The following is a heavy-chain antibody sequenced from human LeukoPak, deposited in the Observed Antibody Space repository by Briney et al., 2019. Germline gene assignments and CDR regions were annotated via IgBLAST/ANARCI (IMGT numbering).Heavy chain of an antibody. V-gene: IGHV3-66*01. CDR2: IYSGGST. D-gene: IGHD1-26*01. CDR1: GFTVGSNN. Sequence: PGGSLRLSCEVSGFTVGSNNLSWVRRAPGKGLEWVSLIYSGGSTYYSDSVKGRFTISRDSSENTVYLQMNSLRAEDTAVYYCAKNSLSYAVGGSPTYWGQGTLVTVSS. J-gene: IGHJ4*02. CDR3: AKNSLSYAVGGSPTY.